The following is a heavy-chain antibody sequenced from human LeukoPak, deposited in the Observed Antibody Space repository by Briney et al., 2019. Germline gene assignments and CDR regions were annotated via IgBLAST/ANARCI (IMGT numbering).Heavy chain of an antibody. D-gene: IGHD3-16*01. V-gene: IGHV3-30*02. CDR2: IRYDGSNK. CDR3: ANGGGAYDVIDY. CDR1: GFTYRSYG. Sequence: GGSLRLFCAAWGFTYRSYGMQWARKAPGKALEGGAYIRYDGSNKLYTVCVKGRFTTSRDNSKNTLYLQMNSLRSKDTGVDYCANGGGAYDVIDYWGQGTLVTVSS. J-gene: IGHJ4*02.